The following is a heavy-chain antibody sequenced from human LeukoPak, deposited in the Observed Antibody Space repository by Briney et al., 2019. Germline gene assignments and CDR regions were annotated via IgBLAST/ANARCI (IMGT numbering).Heavy chain of an antibody. CDR2: ISGSGGST. J-gene: IGHJ4*02. Sequence: PGGSLRLSCAASGFTFSSYAMSWVRQAPGKGLEWVSAISGSGGSTYYADSMKGRFTISRDNSKNTLYLQMNSLRAEDTAVYYCAKDLEKRWLQSHFDYWGQGTLVTVSS. D-gene: IGHD5-24*01. CDR1: GFTFSSYA. V-gene: IGHV3-23*01. CDR3: AKDLEKRWLQSHFDY.